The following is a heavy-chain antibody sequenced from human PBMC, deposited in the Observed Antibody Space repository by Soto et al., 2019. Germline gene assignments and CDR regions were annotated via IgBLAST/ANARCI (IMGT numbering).Heavy chain of an antibody. CDR3: AKHSGWSFDC. V-gene: IGHV4-34*01. CDR2: INHSGGT. D-gene: IGHD6-19*01. J-gene: IGHJ4*02. Sequence: PSETLSLTCAVYGGSFSGYYWSWIRQPPGRGLEWIGEINHSGGTSYSPSLKSRVTISADTSKNQFSLKLSSVTAADTAVYYCAKHSGWSFDCWGQGTLVTVSS. CDR1: GGSFSGYY.